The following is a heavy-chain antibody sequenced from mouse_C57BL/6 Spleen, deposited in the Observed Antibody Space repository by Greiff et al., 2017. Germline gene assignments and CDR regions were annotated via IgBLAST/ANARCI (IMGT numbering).Heavy chain of an antibody. CDR1: GFTFSDYG. CDR2: ISSGSSTI. V-gene: IGHV5-17*01. Sequence: DVMLVESGGGLVKPGGSLKLSCAASGFTFSDYGMHWVRQAPEKGLEWVAYISSGSSTIYYADTVKGRFTISRDNAKNTLFLQMTSLRSEDTAMYYCARDWGGYFDYWGQGTTLTVSS. CDR3: ARDWGGYFDY. J-gene: IGHJ2*01.